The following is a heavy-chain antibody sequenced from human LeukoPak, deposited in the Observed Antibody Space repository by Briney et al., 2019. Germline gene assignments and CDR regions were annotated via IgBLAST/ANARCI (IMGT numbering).Heavy chain of an antibody. Sequence: GESLKISCKGSGYSFSTYWIGWVRQMPGKGLEWMGIIYPGDSDTRYNPSFQGQVTISADKSTSTAYLQWSSLKASDTAMYFCAKHSVRRTYYFDYWGQGTLVTVSS. CDR1: GYSFSTYW. CDR3: AKHSVRRTYYFDY. CDR2: IYPGDSDT. V-gene: IGHV5-51*01. J-gene: IGHJ4*02. D-gene: IGHD3-10*02.